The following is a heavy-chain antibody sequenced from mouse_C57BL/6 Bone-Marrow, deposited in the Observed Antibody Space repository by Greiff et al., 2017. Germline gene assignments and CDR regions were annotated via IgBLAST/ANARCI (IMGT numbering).Heavy chain of an antibody. CDR3: ARDGYYFYWYFDV. Sequence: EVQVVESGGGLVKPGGSLKLSCEASGFTFSDYGMHWVRQAPGQGLEWVAYISSGSSTIYYADTVKGRFTLSRDNAKNTLFLQMTSLRSEDTAMYYCARDGYYFYWYFDVWGTGTTVTVSS. D-gene: IGHD2-3*01. V-gene: IGHV5-17*01. CDR1: GFTFSDYG. J-gene: IGHJ1*03. CDR2: ISSGSSTI.